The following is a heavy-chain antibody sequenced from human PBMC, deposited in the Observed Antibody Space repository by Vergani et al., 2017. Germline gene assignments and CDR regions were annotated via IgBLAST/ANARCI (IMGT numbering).Heavy chain of an antibody. CDR2: INAGNGNT. J-gene: IGHJ5*02. CDR3: AKGGEDIVVVPAAIGHDWFDP. D-gene: IGHD2-2*01. Sequence: QVQLVQSGAEVKKPGASVKVSCKASGYTFTSYAMHWVRQAPGQRLEWMGWINAGNGNTKYSQKFQGRVTITRDTSAGTAYMELSSLGSEDTAVYYCAKGGEDIVVVPAAIGHDWFDPWGQGTLVTVSS. CDR1: GYTFTSYA. V-gene: IGHV1-3*01.